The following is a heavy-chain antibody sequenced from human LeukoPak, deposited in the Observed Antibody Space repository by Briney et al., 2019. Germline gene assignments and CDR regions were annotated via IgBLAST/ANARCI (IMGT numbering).Heavy chain of an antibody. CDR3: ARDPDSGSSGYGMDV. J-gene: IGHJ6*02. Sequence: SETLSLTCAVYGGSFSGYYWSWIRQPPGKGLEWIGEINHSGSTNYNPSLKSRVTISVDTSKNQFSLKLSSVTAADTAVYYCARDPDSGSSGYGMDVWGQGTTVTVSS. V-gene: IGHV4-34*01. CDR1: GGSFSGYY. CDR2: INHSGST. D-gene: IGHD6-6*01.